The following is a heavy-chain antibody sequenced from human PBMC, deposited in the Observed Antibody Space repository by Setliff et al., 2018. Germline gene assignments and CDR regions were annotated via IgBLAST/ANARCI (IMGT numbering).Heavy chain of an antibody. V-gene: IGHV4-59*12. CDR1: GGSITNYY. D-gene: IGHD2-15*01. CDR3: ARGRWPFDY. CDR2: ISYSGKT. J-gene: IGHJ4*02. Sequence: NPSETLSLTCTVSGGSITNYYWSWVRQPPGKGLEWLGYISYSGKTNYNPSLKSRVTISVDTSKNQFSLKLSSVTAADTAVYYCARGRWPFDYWGQGTLVTVSS.